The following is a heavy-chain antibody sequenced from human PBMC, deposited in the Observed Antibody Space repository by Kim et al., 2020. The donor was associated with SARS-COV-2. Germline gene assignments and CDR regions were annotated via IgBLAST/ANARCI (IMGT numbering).Heavy chain of an antibody. D-gene: IGHD5-12*01. J-gene: IGHJ4*02. V-gene: IGHV3-30*18. CDR3: AKSGRDGYKQYYFDY. CDR1: GFTFSSYG. CDR2: ISYDGSNK. Sequence: GGSLRLSCAASGFTFSSYGMHWVRQAPGKGLEWVAVISYDGSNKYYADSVKGRFTISRDNSKNTLYLQMNSLRAEDTAVYYCAKSGRDGYKQYYFDYWGQGTLVTVSS.